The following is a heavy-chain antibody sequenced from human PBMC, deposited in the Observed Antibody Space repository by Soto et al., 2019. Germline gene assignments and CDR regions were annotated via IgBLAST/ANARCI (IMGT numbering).Heavy chain of an antibody. Sequence: QVQLVQSGAEVKKPGASVKVSCKASGYTFTNNAIHWVRQAPGQRLEWVGWINAANGNTKYSQKFQGRVTITRDTSASTAYMELSSLRSEDTAVYYCARDQGLCSGGSCWGYFDYWGQGTLVTVSS. V-gene: IGHV1-3*01. J-gene: IGHJ4*02. CDR1: GYTFTNNA. CDR2: INAANGNT. CDR3: ARDQGLCSGGSCWGYFDY. D-gene: IGHD2-15*01.